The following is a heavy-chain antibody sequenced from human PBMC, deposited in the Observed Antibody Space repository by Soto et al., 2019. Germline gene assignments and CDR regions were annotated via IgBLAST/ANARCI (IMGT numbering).Heavy chain of an antibody. Sequence: QVQLVESGGGVVQPGRSLRLSCAASGFTFSSYAMHWVRQAPGKGLEWVAVISYDGSNKYYADSVKSRFTISRDNSKNPLSLQMDSLSAEDTAVYYCARDQDSSGWYLDGAWFDHWGQGTLVTVSS. J-gene: IGHJ5*02. D-gene: IGHD6-19*01. V-gene: IGHV3-30-3*01. CDR3: ARDQDSSGWYLDGAWFDH. CDR2: ISYDGSNK. CDR1: GFTFSSYA.